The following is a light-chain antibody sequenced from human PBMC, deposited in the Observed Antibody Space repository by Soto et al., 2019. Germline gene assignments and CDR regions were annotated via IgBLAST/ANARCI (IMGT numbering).Light chain of an antibody. CDR3: CSYAGSNTVI. V-gene: IGLV2-23*02. CDR1: ISDVGSYNL. J-gene: IGLJ2*01. Sequence: QSGLTQPASVSGSPGQSITISCTGTISDVGSYNLVSWYQQHPGKAPKLMIYEVSKWHSGVSNRFSGSKSGNTASLTISGLQAEDEADYSCCSYAGSNTVIFGGGTKLTVL. CDR2: EVS.